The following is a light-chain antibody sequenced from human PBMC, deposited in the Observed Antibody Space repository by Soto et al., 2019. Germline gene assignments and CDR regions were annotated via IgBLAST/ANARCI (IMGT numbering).Light chain of an antibody. J-gene: IGLJ1*01. CDR3: SSYTSSCTLGV. CDR2: DVS. CDR1: SSDVGGYNY. Sequence: QSALTQPASVSGSHGQSITNSCTGTSSDVGGYNYVSWYQQHPGKAPKLMIYDVSNRPSGVSNRFSGSKSGNTASLTISGLQAEDEADYYCSSYTSSCTLGVFGTGTKLTVL. V-gene: IGLV2-14*01.